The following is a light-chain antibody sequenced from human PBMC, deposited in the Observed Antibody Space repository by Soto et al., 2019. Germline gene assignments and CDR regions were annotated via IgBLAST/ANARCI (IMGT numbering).Light chain of an antibody. CDR3: QKRSNWPLT. CDR2: DES. Sequence: ELVLTQSPATLSLSPGERSTLSCRASQSVSSYLAWYQQKTGQAPRILIYDESNRATGIPDRFSGSGSGTDLNLTISRLEPEDFAVYYCQKRSNWPLTCGGGTKVDIK. J-gene: IGKJ4*01. CDR1: QSVSSY. V-gene: IGKV3-11*01.